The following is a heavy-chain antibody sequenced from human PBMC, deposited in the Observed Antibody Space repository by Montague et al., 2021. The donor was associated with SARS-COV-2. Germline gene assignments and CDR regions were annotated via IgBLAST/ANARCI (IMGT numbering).Heavy chain of an antibody. Sequence: SLRLSCAASRFTFGGYDMNWVRQAPGKGLEWVSAIGIGGDTYYLGSVKGRFIISRESAKNSLYLQMNSLRVGDTAVYYCARGGEWSSSSLPDYWGQGTLVTVSA. CDR2: IGIGGDT. CDR3: ARGGEWSSSSLPDY. D-gene: IGHD6-6*01. CDR1: RFTFGGYD. J-gene: IGHJ4*02. V-gene: IGHV3-13*04.